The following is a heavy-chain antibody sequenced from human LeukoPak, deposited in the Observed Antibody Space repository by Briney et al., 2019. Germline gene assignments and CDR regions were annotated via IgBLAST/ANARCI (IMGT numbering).Heavy chain of an antibody. CDR2: ASGSGGTT. J-gene: IGHJ5*02. CDR3: ARDRAVSDNRWSLDP. D-gene: IGHD4-23*01. Sequence: PGGSLRLSCAASGFTFSNYAMSWVRQAPGKGLGWVSGASGSGGTTYYADSVKGRFTITRDNSKNTLDLHMNSLRTEDTAVYYCARDRAVSDNRWSLDPWGQGTLVTVSS. CDR1: GFTFSNYA. V-gene: IGHV3-23*01.